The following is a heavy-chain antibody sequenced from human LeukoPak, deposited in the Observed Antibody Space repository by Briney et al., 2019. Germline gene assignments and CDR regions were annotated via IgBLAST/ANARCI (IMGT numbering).Heavy chain of an antibody. D-gene: IGHD6-13*01. J-gene: IGHJ4*02. CDR3: ARDRAAAGTGY. CDR1: GGTISSSSYY. Sequence: SETLSLTCTVSGGTISSSSYYWGWIGQPPGKGLEWNGSIYYSGSTYYNPSLKSRVAISVDTSKNQFSLKLGSVTAADTAVYYCARDRAAAGTGYWGQGTLVTVSS. V-gene: IGHV4-39*07. CDR2: IYYSGST.